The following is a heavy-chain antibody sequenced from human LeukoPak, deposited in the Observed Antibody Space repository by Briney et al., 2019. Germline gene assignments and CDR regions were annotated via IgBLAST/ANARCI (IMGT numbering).Heavy chain of an antibody. Sequence: GSLRLSCAASGFTFSSYAMSWVRQAPGKGLEWIGEINPSGSTNYNPSLESRVTISVDTSKNQFFLKLSSVTAADTAVYYCARPIVEWELKGRAFDIWGQGTMVTVSS. J-gene: IGHJ3*02. CDR2: INPSGST. CDR3: ARPIVEWELKGRAFDI. CDR1: GFTFSSYA. D-gene: IGHD1-26*01. V-gene: IGHV4-34*01.